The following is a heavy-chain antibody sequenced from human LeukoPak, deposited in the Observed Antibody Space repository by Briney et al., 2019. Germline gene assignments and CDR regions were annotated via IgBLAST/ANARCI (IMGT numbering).Heavy chain of an antibody. J-gene: IGHJ4*02. Sequence: GGSLRLSCAASGLTVTSNHMTWVRQAPGKGLEWVSVTYSGGTTYYADSVKGRFTSSRDNSKNTHYLQMHSLRVEDTAVYYCARESPTTVTYFDYWGQGTLVTVSS. CDR1: GLTVTSNH. D-gene: IGHD4-17*01. V-gene: IGHV3-66*01. CDR3: ARESPTTVTYFDY. CDR2: TYSGGTT.